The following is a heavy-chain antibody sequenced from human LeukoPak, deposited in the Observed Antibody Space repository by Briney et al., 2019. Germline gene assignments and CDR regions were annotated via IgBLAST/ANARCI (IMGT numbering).Heavy chain of an antibody. D-gene: IGHD2-2*01. CDR2: IYPGDSDT. Sequence: GESLKISCKGSGYSFTSYRIGWVRQMPGKGLEWMGIIYPGDSDTRYSPSFQGQVTISADKSISTAYLQWSSLKASDTAMYYCARGYCSSTSCSYFGYWGQGTLVTVSS. V-gene: IGHV5-51*01. J-gene: IGHJ4*02. CDR1: GYSFTSYR. CDR3: ARGYCSSTSCSYFGY.